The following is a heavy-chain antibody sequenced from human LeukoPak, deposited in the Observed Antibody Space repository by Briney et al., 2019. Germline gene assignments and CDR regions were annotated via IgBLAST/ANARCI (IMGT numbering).Heavy chain of an antibody. V-gene: IGHV3-48*02. J-gene: IGHJ6*02. CDR3: AIRGYYDTTYAYDYHAMDV. CDR2: ISGSSRTI. D-gene: IGHD3-22*01. Sequence: GGSLRLSCAASGINFSGYSMHWVRQAPGKGLEWVSYISGSSRTIYYADSEKGRFTISRDNAKNSLHLQINSLRDEDTAVYYCAIRGYYDTTYAYDYHAMDVWGQGTAVTVSS. CDR1: GINFSGYS.